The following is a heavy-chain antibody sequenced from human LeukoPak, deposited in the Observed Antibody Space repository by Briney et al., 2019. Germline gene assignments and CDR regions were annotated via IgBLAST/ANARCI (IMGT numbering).Heavy chain of an antibody. V-gene: IGHV3-21*01. D-gene: IGHD6-6*01. CDR1: AFIFSSYS. CDR2: ISSSSTYI. Sequence: GGSLRLSCAASAFIFSSYSMTWVRQAPGKGLEWVSSISSSSTYIYYADSVKGRFTISRDNAKNSLYLQMNSLRAEDTAVYYCARVGGSSSRYFDNWGQGALVTVS. J-gene: IGHJ4*02. CDR3: ARVGGSSSRYFDN.